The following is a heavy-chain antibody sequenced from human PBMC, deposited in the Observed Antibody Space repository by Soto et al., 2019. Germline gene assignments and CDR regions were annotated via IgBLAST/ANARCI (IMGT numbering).Heavy chain of an antibody. CDR3: AGYCSSTSCYSRY. CDR2: ISYDGSNK. V-gene: IGHV3-30-3*01. J-gene: IGHJ4*02. Sequence: LRLSCAASGFTFSSYAIHWVRQAPGKGLEWVAVISYDGSNKYYADSVKGRFSISRDNSKNTLYLQMNSLSAEDTAVYFCAGYCSSTSCYSRYWGQGTLVTVSS. D-gene: IGHD2-2*01. CDR1: GFTFSSYA.